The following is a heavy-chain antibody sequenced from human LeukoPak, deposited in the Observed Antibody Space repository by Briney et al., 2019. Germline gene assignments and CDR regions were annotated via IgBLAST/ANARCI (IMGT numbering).Heavy chain of an antibody. CDR1: GVSISSYY. V-gene: IGHV4-59*01. CDR2: ISNSGST. Sequence: SETLSLTCTVSGVSISSYYWSWIRQPPGEGLEWIGYISNSGSTDYNPSLKSRVTISVDTSKNQLSLKLSSVTAADTAVYHCVRLQPNTGEWAFDIWGQGTMVSVSS. J-gene: IGHJ3*02. D-gene: IGHD1-1*01. CDR3: VRLQPNTGEWAFDI.